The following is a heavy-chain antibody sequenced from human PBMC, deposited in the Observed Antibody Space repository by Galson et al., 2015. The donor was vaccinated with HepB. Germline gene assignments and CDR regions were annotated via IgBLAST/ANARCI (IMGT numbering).Heavy chain of an antibody. CDR1: GDSASSASAT. Sequence: CAISGDSASSASATWHWIRQSPSGGLEWLGKTYYRSKWSTNYAMSVKSRISINADTSKNQFSLQLKSVTPEDTAVYFCARGDIDLAAWGQGALVTISS. V-gene: IGHV6-1*01. D-gene: IGHD5-12*01. CDR2: TYYRSKWST. CDR3: ARGDIDLAA. J-gene: IGHJ5*02.